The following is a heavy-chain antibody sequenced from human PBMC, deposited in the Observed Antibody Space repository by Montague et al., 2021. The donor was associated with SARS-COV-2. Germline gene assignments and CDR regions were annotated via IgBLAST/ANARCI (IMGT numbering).Heavy chain of an antibody. D-gene: IGHD3-22*01. CDR3: ARFPTSYYYDSKAAPATPDAFDI. CDR1: GGSISSSSCY. Sequence: SETLSLTCTVSGGSISSSSCYWGWIRQPPGKGLEWIGSIYYSGSTYYNPSLKSRVTISVDTSKNQFSLKLSSVTAADTAVYCCARFPTSYYYDSKAAPATPDAFDIWGQGTMVTVSS. J-gene: IGHJ3*02. V-gene: IGHV4-39*01. CDR2: IYYSGST.